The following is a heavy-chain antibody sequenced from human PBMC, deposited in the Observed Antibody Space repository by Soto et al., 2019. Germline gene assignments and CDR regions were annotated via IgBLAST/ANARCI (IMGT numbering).Heavy chain of an antibody. J-gene: IGHJ4*02. CDR3: TNPGRYCSRFSSCLPFES. D-gene: IGHD2-15*01. Sequence: GGSLRLSCAASGFTFDSFWISWVRHAPWKGLQWVANIKEDAIETSYVDSVKGRFTISRDNARNSLHLQMDSLRSEDTAVYFCTNPGRYCSRFSSCLPFESWGEGKLVTVCS. V-gene: IGHV3-7*03. CDR2: IKEDAIET. CDR1: GFTFDSFW.